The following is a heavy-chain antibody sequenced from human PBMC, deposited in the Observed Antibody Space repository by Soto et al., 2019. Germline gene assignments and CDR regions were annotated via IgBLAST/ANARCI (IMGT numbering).Heavy chain of an antibody. V-gene: IGHV4-38-2*02. J-gene: IGHJ5*02. CDR3: AREYSSSAGWFDP. D-gene: IGHD3-22*01. CDR1: GFSISSGYY. Sequence: SETLSLTCAVSGFSISSGYYWGWIRQPPGRGLECIGSIYHSGNTHYNLSLKSRITISVDTSKNQFSLKLKSVTAVDTAVYYCAREYSSSAGWFDPWGQGTLVTVSS. CDR2: IYHSGNT.